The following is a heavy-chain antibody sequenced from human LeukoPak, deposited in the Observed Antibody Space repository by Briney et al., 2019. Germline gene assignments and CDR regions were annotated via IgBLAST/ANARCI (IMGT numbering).Heavy chain of an antibody. V-gene: IGHV4-39*07. CDR3: ARDEWFGAHMDV. CDR1: GGSISSSSYY. CDR2: IYYSGST. J-gene: IGHJ6*03. Sequence: SETLSLTCTVSGGSISSSSYYWGWIRQPPGKGLEWIGTIYYSGSTYYNPSLKSRVTISVDTSKNQFSLKVSSVTAADTAVYYCARDEWFGAHMDVWGKGTTVTVSS. D-gene: IGHD3-10*01.